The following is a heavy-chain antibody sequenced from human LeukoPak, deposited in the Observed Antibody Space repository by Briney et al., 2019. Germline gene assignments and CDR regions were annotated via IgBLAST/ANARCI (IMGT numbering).Heavy chain of an antibody. CDR1: GGTLSSYA. J-gene: IGHJ4*02. V-gene: IGHV1-69*05. CDR2: IIPIFGTA. D-gene: IGHD2-15*01. Sequence: SVKVSCKASGGTLSSYAISWVRQAPGQGLEWMGGIIPIFGTANYAHKFQGIVTITTDESTSTAYMALSSLRSEDTAVYYCARVQGRDCSGGSCYYFDYWGQGTLVTVSS. CDR3: ARVQGRDCSGGSCYYFDY.